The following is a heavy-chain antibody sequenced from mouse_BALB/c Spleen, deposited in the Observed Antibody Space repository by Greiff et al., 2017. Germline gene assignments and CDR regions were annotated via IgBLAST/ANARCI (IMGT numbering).Heavy chain of an antibody. Sequence: QVQLQQPGAELVRPGASVKLSCKASGYTFTSYWINWVKQRPGQGLEWIGNIYPSDSYTNYNQKFKDKATLTADKSSSTAYMELSSLTSEDSAVYYCTRFDGSSYDFDYWGQGTTLTVSS. CDR2: IYPSDSYT. V-gene: IGHV1-69*02. CDR3: TRFDGSSYDFDY. D-gene: IGHD1-1*01. CDR1: GYTFTSYW. J-gene: IGHJ2*01.